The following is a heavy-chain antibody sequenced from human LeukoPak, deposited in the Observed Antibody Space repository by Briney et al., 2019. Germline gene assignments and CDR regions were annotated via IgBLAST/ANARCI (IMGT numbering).Heavy chain of an antibody. J-gene: IGHJ5*02. CDR2: INHSGST. V-gene: IGHV4-34*01. D-gene: IGHD3-10*01. CDR1: GGSFSGYY. Sequence: SETLSLTCAVYGGSFSGYYWSWIRQPPGKGLEWIGEINHSGSTNYNPSLKSRVTISVDTSKNQFSLKLSSVTAADTAVYYCARAHAYYYGSGSWFDPWGQGTLVTVSS. CDR3: ARAHAYYYGSGSWFDP.